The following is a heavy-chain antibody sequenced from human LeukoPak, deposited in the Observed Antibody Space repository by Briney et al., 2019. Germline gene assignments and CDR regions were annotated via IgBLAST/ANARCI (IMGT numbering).Heavy chain of an antibody. CDR2: IRGDGTTK. J-gene: IGHJ4*02. D-gene: IGHD5-24*01. V-gene: IGHV3-48*03. Sequence: GGSLRLSCVGSGLTFSGFEMNWVRQAPGKGLEWVSHIRGDGTTKSYADSVKGRFTISRDNAKNSLYLQMNSLRAEDTAIYYCARRFRDWGQGTLVTVYS. CDR1: GLTFSGFE. CDR3: ARRFRD.